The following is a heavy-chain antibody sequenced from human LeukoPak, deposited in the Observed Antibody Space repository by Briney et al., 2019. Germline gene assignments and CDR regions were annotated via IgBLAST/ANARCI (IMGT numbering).Heavy chain of an antibody. V-gene: IGHV4-59*11. CDR1: GGSISSHY. CDR2: IYYSGST. CDR3: ARVAKYYDFWSGYNYYYYMDV. J-gene: IGHJ6*03. D-gene: IGHD3-3*01. Sequence: SETLSLNCTVSGGSISSHYWSWIRQPPGKGLEWIGYIYYSGSTNYNPSLKSRVTISVDTSKNQFSLKLSSVTAADTAVYYCARVAKYYDFWSGYNYYYYMDVWGKGTTVTVSS.